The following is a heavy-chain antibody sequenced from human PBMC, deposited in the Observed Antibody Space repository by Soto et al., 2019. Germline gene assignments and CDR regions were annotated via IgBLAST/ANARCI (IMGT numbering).Heavy chain of an antibody. J-gene: IGHJ5*02. V-gene: IGHV4-61*01. Sequence: PSETLSLTCTVSGGSVSSGSYYWSWIRQPPGKGLEWIGYIYYSGSTNYNPSLKSRVTISVDTSKNQFSLKLSSVTAADTAVYYCARGTTAGIGWFDPWGQGTLVTVS. CDR2: IYYSGST. D-gene: IGHD6-13*01. CDR3: ARGTTAGIGWFDP. CDR1: GGSVSSGSYY.